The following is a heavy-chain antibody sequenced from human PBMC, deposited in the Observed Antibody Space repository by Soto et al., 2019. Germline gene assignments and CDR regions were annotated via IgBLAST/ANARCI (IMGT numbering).Heavy chain of an antibody. CDR2: INHRGST. CDR1: CGSFSGYY. Sequence: PSETLSLTCVVYCGSFSGYYWSWIRQSPGKGLEWIGGINHRGSTNYNPSLESRVTISVDTSKNQFSLKLPSVTAADTAMYYCARDVFCTSTTCRVGNWFDPWGQGTLVTVSS. V-gene: IGHV4-34*01. D-gene: IGHD2-2*01. CDR3: ARDVFCTSTTCRVGNWFDP. J-gene: IGHJ5*02.